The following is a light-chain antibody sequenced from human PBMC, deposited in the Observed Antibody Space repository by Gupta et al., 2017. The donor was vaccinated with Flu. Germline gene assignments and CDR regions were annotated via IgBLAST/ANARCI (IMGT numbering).Light chain of an antibody. CDR1: SNDVGAFDY. CDR2: DVK. J-gene: IGLJ2*01. V-gene: IGLV2-11*03. CDR3: NSYGASTV. Sequence: GQAVAISCTGTSNDVGAFDYVSWYQKHPGQAPKLIIYDVKKRPSGVPDRFTGSKSGNTASLTISGLQPQDEADYYCNSYGASTVFGGGTRLTVL.